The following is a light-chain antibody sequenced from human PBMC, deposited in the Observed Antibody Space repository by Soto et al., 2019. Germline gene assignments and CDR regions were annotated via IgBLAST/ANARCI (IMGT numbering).Light chain of an antibody. Sequence: AIQMTQSPSSLSASVGDRVTITCRASQGIRNDLVWYQQKPGKAPNLLIYDVFSLESGVPSRFSGSGSGTDFTLTISSLQPEDFATYYCLQDSDYPLTFGGGTKVEIK. V-gene: IGKV1-6*01. J-gene: IGKJ4*01. CDR1: QGIRND. CDR3: LQDSDYPLT. CDR2: DVF.